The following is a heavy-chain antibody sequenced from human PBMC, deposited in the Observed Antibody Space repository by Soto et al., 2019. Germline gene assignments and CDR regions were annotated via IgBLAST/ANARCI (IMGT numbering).Heavy chain of an antibody. Sequence: EVQLVEAGGGLVKPGESLRLSCATSGFTFSNAWMNWVRQAPGKGLEWVGGIRGKTDGGTNEYSAHVKGRFTIYRDDSRNTLYLQMISLKTEDTAVYYCTTAHLRGPDCWGQGTLVTVSS. D-gene: IGHD3-16*01. CDR1: GFTFSNAW. CDR2: IRGKTDGGTN. J-gene: IGHJ4*02. CDR3: TTAHLRGPDC. V-gene: IGHV3-15*01.